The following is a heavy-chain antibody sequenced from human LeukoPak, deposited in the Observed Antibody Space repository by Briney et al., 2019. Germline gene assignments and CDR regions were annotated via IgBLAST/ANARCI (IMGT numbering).Heavy chain of an antibody. Sequence: GGSLRLSCAASGFTVSSNYMSWVRQAPGKGLEWVSVIYSGGSTYYADSVKGRFTISRDNSKNTLYLQMNSLRAEDTAVYYCARESGTYYYGSGSYSHIDYWGQGTLVTVSS. CDR3: ARESGTYYYGSGSYSHIDY. CDR2: IYSGGST. D-gene: IGHD3-10*01. J-gene: IGHJ4*02. CDR1: GFTVSSNY. V-gene: IGHV3-66*01.